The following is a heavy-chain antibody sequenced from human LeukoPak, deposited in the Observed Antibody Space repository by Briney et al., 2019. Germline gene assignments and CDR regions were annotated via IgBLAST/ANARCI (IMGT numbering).Heavy chain of an antibody. CDR2: ISGSGGST. Sequence: GGSLRLSCAASGFTFSSYAMSWVRQAPGKGLEWVSAISGSGGSTYYADSAKGRFTISRDNSKNTLYLQMNSLRAEDTAVHYCAKDRHGDHGYFDYWGQGTLVTVSS. CDR3: AKDRHGDHGYFDY. J-gene: IGHJ4*02. CDR1: GFTFSSYA. D-gene: IGHD4-17*01. V-gene: IGHV3-23*01.